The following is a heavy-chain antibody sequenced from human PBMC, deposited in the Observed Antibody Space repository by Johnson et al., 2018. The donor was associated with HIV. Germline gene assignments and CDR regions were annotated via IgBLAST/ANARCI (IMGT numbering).Heavy chain of an antibody. CDR2: IYSGGST. CDR3: AKGGVTTLDAFDS. Sequence: VQLVESGGGLVQPGGSLRLSCAASGFTVSSNYMSWVRQAPGKGLEWVSVIYSGGSTYYADSVKGRFTISRDNSKNTLYLQMNSLRAEDTAVYYCAKGGVTTLDAFDSWGQGTMVTVSS. J-gene: IGHJ3*02. V-gene: IGHV3-66*01. CDR1: GFTVSSNY. D-gene: IGHD4-17*01.